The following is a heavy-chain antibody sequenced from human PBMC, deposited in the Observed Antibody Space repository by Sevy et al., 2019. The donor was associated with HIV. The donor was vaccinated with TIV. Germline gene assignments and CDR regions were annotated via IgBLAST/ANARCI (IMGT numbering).Heavy chain of an antibody. CDR3: AGENAWGRGYS. Sequence: SETLSLTCTVSGGSITSLDWNWIRQPPGKGLEWIAIIYYNGHINYNPSLKSRFTLSLDTSTNQFSLRLSSVTAADTAMYYCAGENAWGRGYSWGQGTLVTVSS. CDR1: GGSITSLD. J-gene: IGHJ4*02. CDR2: IYYNGHI. D-gene: IGHD1-26*01. V-gene: IGHV4-59*08.